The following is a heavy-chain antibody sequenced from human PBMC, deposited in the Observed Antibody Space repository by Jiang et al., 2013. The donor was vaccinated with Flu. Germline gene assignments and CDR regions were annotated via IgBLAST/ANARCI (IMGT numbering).Heavy chain of an antibody. J-gene: IGHJ3*02. CDR3: ATVNQQLVPIYAFDI. CDR1: GYTFTSYA. D-gene: IGHD6-6*01. V-gene: IGHV1-3*01. CDR2: INAGNGNT. Sequence: GAEVKKPGASVKVSCKASGYTFTSYAMHWVRQAPGQRLEWMGWINAGNGNTKYSQKFQGRVTMTEDTSTDTAYMELSSLRSEDTAVYYCATVNQQLVPIYAFDIWGQGTMVTVSS.